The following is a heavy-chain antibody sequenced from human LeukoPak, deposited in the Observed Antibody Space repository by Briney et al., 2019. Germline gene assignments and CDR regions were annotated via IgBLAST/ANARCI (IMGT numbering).Heavy chain of an antibody. J-gene: IGHJ6*02. Sequence: KTSETLSLTCTVSGDSISSSNWFWGWIRLPPGKGPEWIGSIYNSGNSYYNPSLESRVSMSVDTSKNQFSLNLISVTAADTAAYYCARGSIAVAGTNYYYYGMDVWGQGTTVTVSS. D-gene: IGHD6-19*01. CDR1: GDSISSSNWF. CDR3: ARGSIAVAGTNYYYYGMDV. V-gene: IGHV4-39*01. CDR2: IYNSGNS.